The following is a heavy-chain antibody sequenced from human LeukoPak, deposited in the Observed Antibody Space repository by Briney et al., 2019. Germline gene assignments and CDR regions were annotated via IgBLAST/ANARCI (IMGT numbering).Heavy chain of an antibody. J-gene: IGHJ4*02. CDR2: IRSKANSYAT. D-gene: IGHD5-24*01. CDR3: TRLGAVEMATIIGY. Sequence: PGGSLRLSCAAPGFTFSGSAMHWVRQASGKGLEWVGRIRSKANSYATAYAASVKGRFTISRDDSKNTAYLQMNSLKTEDTAVYYCTRLGAVEMATIIGYWGQGTLVTVSS. V-gene: IGHV3-73*01. CDR1: GFTFSGSA.